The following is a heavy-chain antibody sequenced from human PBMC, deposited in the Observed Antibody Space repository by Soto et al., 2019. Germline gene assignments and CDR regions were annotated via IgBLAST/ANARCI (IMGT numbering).Heavy chain of an antibody. V-gene: IGHV4-39*01. Sequence: PSETLSLTCSVSGGSISSSRYYWGWIRQPPGKGLEWIGDISYSGSTYYTPSLKSRVTISVDPSKSQFSLKLSSVTAADTAMYYCARRGSGYSTFYFDYWGLGTPVTVSS. CDR1: GGSISSSRYY. J-gene: IGHJ4*02. D-gene: IGHD3-22*01. CDR3: ARRGSGYSTFYFDY. CDR2: ISYSGST.